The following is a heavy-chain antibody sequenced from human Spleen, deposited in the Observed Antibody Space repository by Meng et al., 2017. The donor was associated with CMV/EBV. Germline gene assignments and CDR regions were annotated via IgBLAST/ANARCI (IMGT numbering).Heavy chain of an antibody. D-gene: IGHD3-16*01. CDR3: ARESPVGGYGMDV. CDR2: ISSSGSTI. CDR1: GFTFSSYE. J-gene: IGHJ6*02. Sequence: GGDLRLSCAASGFTFSSYEMNWVRQAPGKGLEWGSYISSSGSTIYYADSVRGRFTISRDNAKNSLYLQMNSLRAEDTAVYYCARESPVGGYGMDVWGQGTTVTVSS. V-gene: IGHV3-48*03.